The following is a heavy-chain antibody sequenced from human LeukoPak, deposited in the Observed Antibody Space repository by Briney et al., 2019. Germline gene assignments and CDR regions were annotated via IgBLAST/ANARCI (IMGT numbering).Heavy chain of an antibody. CDR1: GGSISSYY. CDR2: IYTSGST. D-gene: IGHD3-22*01. J-gene: IGHJ5*02. CDR3: ARDYYDSSGHLWWFDP. Sequence: SETLSLTCTVSGGSISSYYCSWIRQPAGKGLEWIGRIYTSGSTNYNPSLKSRVTISVDTSKNQFSLKLTSVTAADTAVYYCARDYYDSSGHLWWFDPWGQGTLVTVSS. V-gene: IGHV4-4*07.